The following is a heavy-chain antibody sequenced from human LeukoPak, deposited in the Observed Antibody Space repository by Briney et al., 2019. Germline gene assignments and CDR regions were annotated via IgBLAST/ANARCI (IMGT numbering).Heavy chain of an antibody. J-gene: IGHJ4*02. Sequence: GASVKVSCKASGYTFTSYGIGWVRQAPGQGLEWMGWISAYNGNTNYAQKLQGRVTMTTDTSTSTAYMELRSLRSDDTAVYYCARVAVYYDFWSGYPLPPDYWGQGTLVTVSS. V-gene: IGHV1-18*01. CDR3: ARVAVYYDFWSGYPLPPDY. CDR2: ISAYNGNT. D-gene: IGHD3-3*01. CDR1: GYTFTSYG.